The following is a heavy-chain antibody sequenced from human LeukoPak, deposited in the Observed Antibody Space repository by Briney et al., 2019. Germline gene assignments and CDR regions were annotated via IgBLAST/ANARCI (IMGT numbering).Heavy chain of an antibody. Sequence: SETLSLTCTVSGGSVSSGSYYWSWIRQPPGKGLEWIGYIYYSGSTNYNPSLKSRVTISVDTSKNQFSLKLSSVTAADTAVYYCAGTYSSSSIFYYYGMDVWGQGTTVTVSS. CDR3: AGTYSSSSIFYYYGMDV. D-gene: IGHD6-6*01. CDR1: GGSVSSGSYY. V-gene: IGHV4-61*01. J-gene: IGHJ6*02. CDR2: IYYSGST.